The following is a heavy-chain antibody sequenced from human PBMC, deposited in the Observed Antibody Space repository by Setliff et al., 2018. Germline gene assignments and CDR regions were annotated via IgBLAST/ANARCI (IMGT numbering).Heavy chain of an antibody. D-gene: IGHD3-16*02. CDR3: ARASRFATIVWKGDYYLDV. Sequence: ASVKVSCKASGYSFSTYAMSWIRQAPGQGLEWMGWINTNTGNPSYAQGFTGRFVFSLDTSVSTAYLQISSLKPEDTAMYYCARASRFATIVWKGDYYLDVWGKGTTVTVSS. J-gene: IGHJ6*03. CDR1: GYSFSTYA. CDR2: INTNTGNP. V-gene: IGHV7-4-1*02.